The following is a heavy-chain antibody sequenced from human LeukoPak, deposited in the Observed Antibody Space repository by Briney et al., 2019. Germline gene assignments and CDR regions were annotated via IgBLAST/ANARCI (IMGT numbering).Heavy chain of an antibody. D-gene: IGHD1-26*01. CDR3: AKDGGWELLRYFQH. Sequence: KSGGSLRLSCAASGFTFSSYAMSWVRQAPGKGLEWVSAISGSGGSTYYADSVKGRFTISRDNAKNSLYLQMNSLRAEDTALYYCAKDGGWELLRYFQHWGQGTLVTVSS. V-gene: IGHV3-23*01. CDR1: GFTFSSYA. J-gene: IGHJ1*01. CDR2: ISGSGGST.